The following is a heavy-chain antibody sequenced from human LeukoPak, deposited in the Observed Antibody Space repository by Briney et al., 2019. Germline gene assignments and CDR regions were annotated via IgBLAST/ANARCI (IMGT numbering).Heavy chain of an antibody. J-gene: IGHJ3*02. CDR2: IYSPGTN. V-gene: IGHV4-61*02. D-gene: IGHD3-22*01. CDR3: ARGIGTSYDSSRDAFDM. Sequence: PSETLSLTCTVSAGSISSGDDYWSWIRQPAGKGLEWIGRIYSPGTNYNYNPSLKSRATISIDTSKNQFSLKLTSVTAADMAVYYCARGIGTSYDSSRDAFDMWGQGTMVTVSS. CDR1: AGSISSGDDY.